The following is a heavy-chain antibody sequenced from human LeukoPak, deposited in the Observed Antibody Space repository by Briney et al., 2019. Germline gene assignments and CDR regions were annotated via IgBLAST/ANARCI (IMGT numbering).Heavy chain of an antibody. CDR1: GGSISSYY. Sequence: SETLSLTCTVSGGSISSYYWSWIRQPPGKGLEWIGYIYYSGSTNYNPSLKSRVTISVDTSKNQFSLRLSSVTAADTAVYYCARDVYSYGYYYYGMDVWGQGTTVTVSS. CDR2: IYYSGST. J-gene: IGHJ6*02. CDR3: ARDVYSYGYYYYGMDV. D-gene: IGHD5-18*01. V-gene: IGHV4-59*01.